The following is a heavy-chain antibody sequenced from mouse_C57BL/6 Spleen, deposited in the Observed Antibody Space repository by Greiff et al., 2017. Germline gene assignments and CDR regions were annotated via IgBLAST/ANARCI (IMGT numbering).Heavy chain of an antibody. Sequence: VQLKESGPELVKPGASVKISCKASGYAFSSSWMNWVKQRPGKGLEWIGRIYPGDGDTNYNGKFKGKATLTADKSSSTAYMQLSSLTSEDSAVYFCARDSSSGFDYWGQGTTLTVSS. D-gene: IGHD1-1*01. CDR1: GYAFSSSW. V-gene: IGHV1-82*01. CDR2: IYPGDGDT. CDR3: ARDSSSGFDY. J-gene: IGHJ2*01.